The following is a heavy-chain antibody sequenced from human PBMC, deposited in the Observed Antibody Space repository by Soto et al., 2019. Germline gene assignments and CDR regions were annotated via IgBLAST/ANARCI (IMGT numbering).Heavy chain of an antibody. Sequence: QLQLQESGPGLVKPSETLSLICSVCGGPISSSGHFWAWIRQPPGRGLEWLATIYYTGTTYYNPSLKSRLTISMDTSKDQFSLDLTSMTAADTALYFCARRVYSGSGRDYFDRWGQGSLVTVSS. V-gene: IGHV4-39*01. CDR3: ARRVYSGSGRDYFDR. CDR2: IYYTGTT. D-gene: IGHD1-26*01. CDR1: GGPISSSGHF. J-gene: IGHJ4*02.